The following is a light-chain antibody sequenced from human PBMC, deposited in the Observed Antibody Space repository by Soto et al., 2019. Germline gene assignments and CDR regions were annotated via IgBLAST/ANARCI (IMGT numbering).Light chain of an antibody. CDR2: AAS. V-gene: IGKV1-8*01. J-gene: IGKJ5*01. CDR3: QQYTNWPPNT. CDR1: QGISSS. Sequence: IQMTQSPSSVSASVVDIVTITCRASQGISSSLAWYQQKPGKAPKFLIYAASTLQSGVPSRFSGSGSGTDFTLTINYLQSEDFAVYYCQQYTNWPPNTFGQGTRREIK.